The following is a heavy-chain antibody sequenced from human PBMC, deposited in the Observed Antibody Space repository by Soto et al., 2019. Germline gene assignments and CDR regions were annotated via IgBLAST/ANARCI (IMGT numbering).Heavy chain of an antibody. J-gene: IGHJ5*01. CDR1: GGSMSRSSYY. D-gene: IGHD2-8*01. Sequence: PSETLSLTCTVYGGSMSRSSYYWGWTRQPPGKGLEWISCIYHSESAYYNPSLKSRVTTSIDATKNQFSLNLSSVTVADTAMYFCVRVSLYNWFDSWGQGTLVTVSS. CDR2: IYHSESA. CDR3: VRVSLYNWFDS. V-gene: IGHV4-39*01.